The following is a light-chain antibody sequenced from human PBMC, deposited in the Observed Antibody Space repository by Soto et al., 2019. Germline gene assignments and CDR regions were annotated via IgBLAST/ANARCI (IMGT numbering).Light chain of an antibody. CDR2: EVS. V-gene: IGLV2-14*01. Sequence: QSSLTQPASVSGSPGQSITISCAGTSSDIGGYNYVSWYQQHPGKAPKVMIYEVSNRPSGVSNRFSGSKSGNTASLTISGLQAEDEADYYCSSYTSSSTLYVLGIGTKVTV. CDR3: SSYTSSSTLYV. CDR1: SSDIGGYNY. J-gene: IGLJ1*01.